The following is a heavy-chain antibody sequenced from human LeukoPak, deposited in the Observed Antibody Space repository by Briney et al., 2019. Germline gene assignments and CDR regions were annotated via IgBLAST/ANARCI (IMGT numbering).Heavy chain of an antibody. CDR1: GFTFSTYW. V-gene: IGHV3-7*01. CDR3: ARDSAGNDY. Sequence: QPGGSLRLSCAASGFTFSTYWMSWVRQAPGKGLEWVANIKQDGSEKYYVDSVKGRFTISRDNAKNSLYLQMSSLRAEDTATYYCARDSAGNDYWGQGTLVTVSS. J-gene: IGHJ4*02. D-gene: IGHD6-13*01. CDR2: IKQDGSEK.